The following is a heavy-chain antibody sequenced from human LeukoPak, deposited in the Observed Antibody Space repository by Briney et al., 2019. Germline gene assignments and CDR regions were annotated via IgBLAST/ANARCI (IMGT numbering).Heavy chain of an antibody. Sequence: GGSLRLSCAASGFTFSSDSMNWVRQAPGKGLEWVSSISSSSSYIYYADSVKGRFTISRDNAKNSLYLQMNSLRAEDTAVYYCARDTAKLGYYYDSSGARGYWGQGTLVTVSS. V-gene: IGHV3-21*01. J-gene: IGHJ4*02. CDR1: GFTFSSDS. CDR2: ISSSSSYI. CDR3: ARDTAKLGYYYDSSGARGY. D-gene: IGHD3-22*01.